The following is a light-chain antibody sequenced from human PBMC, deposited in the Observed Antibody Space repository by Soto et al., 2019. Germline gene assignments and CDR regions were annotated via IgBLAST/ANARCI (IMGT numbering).Light chain of an antibody. V-gene: IGLV4-69*01. CDR2: LDSDGSH. Sequence: QSVLTQSPSASASLGASVKLTCTLSTGHSSYAIEWHQQQPEKGPRYLMKLDSDGSHTKGDAIPDRFSGSSSGAERYLTISSLQSEDEADYYCQTWGTGIHVVFGGGTKLTVL. J-gene: IGLJ2*01. CDR3: QTWGTGIHVV. CDR1: TGHSSYA.